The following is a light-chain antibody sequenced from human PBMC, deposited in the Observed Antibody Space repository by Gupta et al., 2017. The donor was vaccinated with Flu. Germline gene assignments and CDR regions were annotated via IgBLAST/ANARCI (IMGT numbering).Light chain of an antibody. CDR1: NSNIGSNI. CDR2: TYN. V-gene: IGLV1-44*01. CDR3: AAWDDSLNGWV. J-gene: IGLJ3*02. Sequence: RVTISCSGSNSNIGSNIVNWYQQLPGTAPKLLIYTYNQRHSGVPDRFSASKSGTSASLAISGLQAEDEADYYCAAWDDSLNGWVFGGGTKLTVL.